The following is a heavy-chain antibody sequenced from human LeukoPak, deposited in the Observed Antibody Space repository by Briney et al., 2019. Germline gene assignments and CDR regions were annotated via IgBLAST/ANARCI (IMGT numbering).Heavy chain of an antibody. CDR2: IYYSGST. V-gene: IGHV4-31*03. CDR1: GGSISSGGYY. CDR3: ARKIHSYGYTAADGYPPSSPFDY. Sequence: SQTLSLTCTVSGGSISSGGYYWSWIRQHPGKGLEWIGYIYYSGSTNYNPSLKSRVTISVDKPKNQFSLKLSSVTAADTAVYYCARKIHSYGYTAADGYPPSSPFDYWGQGTLVTVSS. J-gene: IGHJ4*02. D-gene: IGHD5-18*01.